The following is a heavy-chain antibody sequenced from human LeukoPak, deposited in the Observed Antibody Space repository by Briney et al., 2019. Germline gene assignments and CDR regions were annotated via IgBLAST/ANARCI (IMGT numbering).Heavy chain of an antibody. CDR2: ISASGDGT. CDR3: AKDLWELPFDAFDI. Sequence: QPGGSLRLSCAASGFTFSNTAMSWVRRAPGKGLEWVSAISASGDGTFYTDSVKGRFTISRDNSKNTLYLQMNSLRAEDTAVYYCAKDLWELPFDAFDIWGQGTMVTVSS. CDR1: GFTFSNTA. V-gene: IGHV3-23*01. D-gene: IGHD1-26*01. J-gene: IGHJ3*02.